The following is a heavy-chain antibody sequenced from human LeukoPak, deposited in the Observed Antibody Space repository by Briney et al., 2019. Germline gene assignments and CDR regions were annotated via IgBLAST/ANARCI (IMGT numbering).Heavy chain of an antibody. CDR3: ARSPLEMATSNLDY. CDR2: IYHSGST. J-gene: IGHJ4*02. Sequence: PSGTLSLTCAVSGGSISSSDWWSWVRQPPGKGLEWIGEIYHSGSTNYNPSLKSRVTVSVDRSKNQFSLKLSSVTAADTAVYYCARSPLEMATSNLDYWGQGTLVTVSS. D-gene: IGHD5-24*01. CDR1: GGSISSSDW. V-gene: IGHV4-4*02.